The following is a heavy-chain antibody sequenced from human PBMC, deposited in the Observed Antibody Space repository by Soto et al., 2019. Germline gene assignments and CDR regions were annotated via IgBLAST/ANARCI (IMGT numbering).Heavy chain of an antibody. CDR1: GFTFSSYW. CDR3: ARDVHLQSFDY. V-gene: IGHV3-74*01. D-gene: IGHD1-1*01. CDR2: INNDGRST. Sequence: GRSHRLPYAAAGFTFSSYWMRWVRQAPGKGLVWVSRINNDGRSTSYADSVKGRFTASRDNAKNTLYLQMNSLRAEDTAVYYCARDVHLQSFDYWGQGTLVTVSS. J-gene: IGHJ4*02.